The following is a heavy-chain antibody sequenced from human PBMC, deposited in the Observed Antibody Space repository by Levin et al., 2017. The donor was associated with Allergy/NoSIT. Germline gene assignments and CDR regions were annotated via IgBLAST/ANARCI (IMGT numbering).Heavy chain of an antibody. Sequence: GGSLRLSCAASGFTLSNYGMHWVRQAPGKGLEWVAVISHDGNYKYYIDSVKGRFTISRDNSKNILYLQMISLRVEDTAVYYCAKPGEYSDYARGGMDVWGQGTTVTVSS. D-gene: IGHD5-12*01. CDR2: ISHDGNYK. CDR3: AKPGEYSDYARGGMDV. V-gene: IGHV3-30*18. CDR1: GFTLSNYG. J-gene: IGHJ6*02.